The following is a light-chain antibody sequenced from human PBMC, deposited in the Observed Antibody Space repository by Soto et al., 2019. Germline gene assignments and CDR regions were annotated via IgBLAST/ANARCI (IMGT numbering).Light chain of an antibody. Sequence: DLQMTQSPSTLSASVGDRVTITCRASQSISSWLAWYQQKPGKAPKLLIYDASSLESGVPSRFSGSLYVSKFAVTITSLQPDDFATYSCQQYNSYSVGQRTKADIK. V-gene: IGKV1-5*01. CDR3: QQYNSYS. CDR1: QSISSW. CDR2: DAS. J-gene: IGKJ1*01.